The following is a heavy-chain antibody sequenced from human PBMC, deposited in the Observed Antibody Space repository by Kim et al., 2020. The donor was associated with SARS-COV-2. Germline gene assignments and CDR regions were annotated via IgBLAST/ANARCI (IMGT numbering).Heavy chain of an antibody. Sequence: GGSLRLSCAASGFTFSSYGMHWVRQAPGKGLEWVAVISYDGSNKYYADSVKGRFTISRDNSKNTLYLQMNSLRAEDTAVYYCAKEGSRGAAGSDYWGQGTLVTVSS. J-gene: IGHJ4*02. CDR1: GFTFSSYG. CDR3: AKEGSRGAAGSDY. D-gene: IGHD6-13*01. V-gene: IGHV3-30*18. CDR2: ISYDGSNK.